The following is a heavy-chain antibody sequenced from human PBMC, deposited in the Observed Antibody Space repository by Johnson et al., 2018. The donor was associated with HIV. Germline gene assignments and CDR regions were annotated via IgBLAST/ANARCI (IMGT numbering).Heavy chain of an antibody. J-gene: IGHJ3*02. D-gene: IGHD3-3*01. CDR1: GFTLSNYA. V-gene: IGHV3-NL1*01. CDR3: ARDRGITIFAVTIDAFDI. Sequence: VRLVESGGGVVQPGRSLRLSCAASGFTLSNYAMDWVRQAPGKGLEWVSVIYSGGSTYQADSVKGRFTISRDNAKNSLYLQMNSLRAEDTAVYYCARDRGITIFAVTIDAFDIWGQGTMVTVSS. CDR2: IYSGGST.